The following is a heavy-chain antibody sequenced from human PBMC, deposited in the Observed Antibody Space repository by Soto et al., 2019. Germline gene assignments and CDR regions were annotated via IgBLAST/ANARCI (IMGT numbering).Heavy chain of an antibody. CDR2: INPNSGGT. V-gene: IGHV1-2*04. CDR1: GYTFTGYY. Sequence: ASVKVSCKASGYTFTGYYMHWVRQAPGQGLEWMGWINPNSGGTNYAQKFQGWVTMTRDTSISTAYMELSRLRSDDTAVYYCARDRRDGYNYNYYYYGMDVWGQGTTVTVSS. D-gene: IGHD5-12*01. CDR3: ARDRRDGYNYNYYYYGMDV. J-gene: IGHJ6*02.